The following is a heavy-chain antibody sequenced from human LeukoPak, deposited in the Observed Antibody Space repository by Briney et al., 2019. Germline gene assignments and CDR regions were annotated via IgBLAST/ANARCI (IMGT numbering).Heavy chain of an antibody. CDR2: IYYSGST. D-gene: IGHD3-3*01. J-gene: IGHJ4*02. V-gene: IGHV4-59*12. CDR3: ASLYYDFWSGYYRFDY. Sequence: SETLSLTCTVSGGSISSYYWSWIRQPPGKGLEWIGYIYYSGSTNYNPSLKSRVTISVDTSKNQFSLKLSSVTAADTAVYYCASLYYDFWSGYYRFDYWGQGTLVTVSS. CDR1: GGSISSYY.